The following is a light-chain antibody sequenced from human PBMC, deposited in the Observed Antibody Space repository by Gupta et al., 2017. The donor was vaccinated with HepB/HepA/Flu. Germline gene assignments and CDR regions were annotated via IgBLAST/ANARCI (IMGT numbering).Light chain of an antibody. CDR1: SSDVGGYNY. V-gene: IGLV2-14*03. Sequence: QSALTQPASVSGSPGQSITISCTGTSSDVGGYNYVSWYQQHPGKVPKLIIYDVSIRPSGVSNRCSGSKSGNTATLTISGLRTEDEADYYCSSYTRSSTLVFGGGTKLTVL. CDR2: DVS. CDR3: SSYTRSSTLV. J-gene: IGLJ2*01.